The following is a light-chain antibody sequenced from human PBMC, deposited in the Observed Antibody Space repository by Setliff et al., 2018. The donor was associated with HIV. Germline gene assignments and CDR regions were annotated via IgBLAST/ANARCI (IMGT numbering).Light chain of an antibody. Sequence: SVLTQPPSASGTPGQRVTISCSGSNSNIGSDTENWYQQLPGTAPKLFIYRNDQRPSGVPDRFSGSKSGTSASLAISGLQSEDEANYYCAAWDDRLNGFYVFGTGTNVTVL. V-gene: IGLV1-44*01. CDR1: NSNIGSDT. CDR2: RND. CDR3: AAWDDRLNGFYV. J-gene: IGLJ1*01.